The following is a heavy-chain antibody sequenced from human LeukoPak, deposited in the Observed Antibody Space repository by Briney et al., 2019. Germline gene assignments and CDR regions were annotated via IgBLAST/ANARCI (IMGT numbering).Heavy chain of an antibody. J-gene: IGHJ4*02. Sequence: NPGGSLRLSCAASGFTFSDYYMSWIRQAPGKGLEWVSYISSSGSTIYYADSVKGRFTISRDNAKNSLYLQMNSLRAEDTAVYYCARVSRIAAAGDDYWGQGTLVTVSS. CDR2: ISSSGSTI. CDR3: ARVSRIAAAGDDY. CDR1: GFTFSDYY. D-gene: IGHD6-13*01. V-gene: IGHV3-11*01.